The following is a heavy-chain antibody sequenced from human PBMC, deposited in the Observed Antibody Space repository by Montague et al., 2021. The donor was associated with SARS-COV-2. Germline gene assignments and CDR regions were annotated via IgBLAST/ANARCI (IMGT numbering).Heavy chain of an antibody. Sequence: SETLSLTCAVYGGSFSAYYWSWIRQPPGKGLEWIGEINHSGSTNYNPSLKSRVTISVDTSKNQFSLKLSSVTAADTAVYYCARGKSYYDILTGYYRVSWFDPWGQGTLVTVSS. CDR3: ARGKSYYDILTGYYRVSWFDP. J-gene: IGHJ5*02. CDR1: GGSFSAYY. CDR2: INHSGST. D-gene: IGHD3-9*01. V-gene: IGHV4-34*01.